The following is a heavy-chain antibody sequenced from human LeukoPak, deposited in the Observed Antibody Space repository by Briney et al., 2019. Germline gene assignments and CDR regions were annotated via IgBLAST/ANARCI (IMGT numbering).Heavy chain of an antibody. J-gene: IGHJ6*02. CDR1: GYTFTGYY. Sequence: ASVKVSCKASGYTFTGYYMHWVRQAPGQGLEWMGWINPNSGGTNYAQKFQGKVTMTRDTSISTAYMELSRRRSDDTAVYYCARDRYDPHIGSGRRMDVWGQGTTVTVSS. CDR2: INPNSGGT. D-gene: IGHD3-10*01. V-gene: IGHV1-2*02. CDR3: ARDRYDPHIGSGRRMDV.